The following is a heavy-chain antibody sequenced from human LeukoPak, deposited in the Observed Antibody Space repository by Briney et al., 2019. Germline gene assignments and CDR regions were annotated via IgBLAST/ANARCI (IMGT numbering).Heavy chain of an antibody. D-gene: IGHD6-13*01. Sequence: PGGSLRLSCAASGFTFSSNAMSWVRQAPGKGLEWVSAISGSGGSTYYADSVKGRFTITRDNSKNTLYLQMNSLRAEDTAVYYCAKAGGVRSSWFDPWGQGTLVTVSS. CDR1: GFTFSSNA. J-gene: IGHJ5*02. V-gene: IGHV3-23*01. CDR2: ISGSGGST. CDR3: AKAGGVRSSWFDP.